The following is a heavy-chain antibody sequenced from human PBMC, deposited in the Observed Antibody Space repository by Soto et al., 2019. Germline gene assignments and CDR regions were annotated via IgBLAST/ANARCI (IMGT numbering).Heavy chain of an antibody. D-gene: IGHD3-10*01. CDR3: AKDAFTMVRGVISYYGMDV. J-gene: IGHJ6*02. V-gene: IGHV3-9*01. Sequence: EVQLVESGGGLVQPGRSLRLSCAAAGFTFDDYAMHWVRQAPGKGLEWVSGISWNSGSIGYADSVKGRFTISRDNAKNSLYLQMNSLRAEDTALYYCAKDAFTMVRGVISYYGMDVWGQGTTVTVSS. CDR2: ISWNSGSI. CDR1: GFTFDDYA.